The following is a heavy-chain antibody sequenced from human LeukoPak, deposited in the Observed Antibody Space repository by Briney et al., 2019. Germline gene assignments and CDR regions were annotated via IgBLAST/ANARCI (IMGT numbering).Heavy chain of an antibody. J-gene: IGHJ2*01. CDR3: VKGFNWYFDL. Sequence: GGSLRLSCAASGFSFSDYGVHWVRQAPGKGLEWVAVIWYDGSIKYYADSVKGRFTISRDNSRNTVYLQMNSLRVEDTAVYYCVKGFNWYFDLWGRGTLVTVSS. V-gene: IGHV3-33*06. CDR1: GFSFSDYG. CDR2: IWYDGSIK.